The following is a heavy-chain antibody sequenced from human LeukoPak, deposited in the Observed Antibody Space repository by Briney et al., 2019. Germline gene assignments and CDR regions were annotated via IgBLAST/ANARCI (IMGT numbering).Heavy chain of an antibody. CDR3: AKWEGVEAYSYGFDAFDI. J-gene: IGHJ3*02. D-gene: IGHD5-18*01. CDR1: GFTFSSYA. Sequence: PGGSLRLPCAASGFTFSSYAMSWVRQAPGKGLEWVSAISGSGGSTYYADSVKGRFTISRDNSKNTLYLQMNSLRAEDTAVYYCAKWEGVEAYSYGFDAFDIWGQGTMVTVSS. CDR2: ISGSGGST. V-gene: IGHV3-23*01.